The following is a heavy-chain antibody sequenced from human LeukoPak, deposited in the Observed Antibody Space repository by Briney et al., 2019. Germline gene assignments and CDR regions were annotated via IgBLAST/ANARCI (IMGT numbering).Heavy chain of an antibody. V-gene: IGHV3-23*01. D-gene: IGHD6-13*01. J-gene: IGHJ4*02. CDR2: FSGSGGST. CDR3: AKEYSSSWYLFDY. CDR1: GFTFSSYA. Sequence: GGSLRLSCAASGFTFSSYAMSWVRQAPGKGLECISGFSGSGGSTYYADSVKGRFTISRDNSKNTLYLQMNSLRAEDTAVYYCAKEYSSSWYLFDYWGQGTLVTVSP.